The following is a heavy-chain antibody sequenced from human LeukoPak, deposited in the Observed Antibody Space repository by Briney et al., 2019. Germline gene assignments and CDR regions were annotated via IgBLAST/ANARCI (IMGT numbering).Heavy chain of an antibody. CDR3: AALGAAYSGSSY. CDR2: INPNSGGT. D-gene: IGHD1-26*01. V-gene: IGHV1-2*02. Sequence: ASVKVSCKASGYTFTGYYMHWVRQAPGLGLEWMGWINPNSGGTNYAQKFQGRVTMTRDTSISTAYMELSRLRSDDTAVYYCAALGAAYSGSSYWGQGTLVTVSS. CDR1: GYTFTGYY. J-gene: IGHJ4*02.